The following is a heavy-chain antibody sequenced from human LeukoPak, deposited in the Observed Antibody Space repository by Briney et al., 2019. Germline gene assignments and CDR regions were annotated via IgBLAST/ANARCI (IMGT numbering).Heavy chain of an antibody. J-gene: IGHJ4*02. CDR3: ARDREYCSSTSCYRSFDY. Sequence: GGSLRLSCAASGFTFSNYAMSWVRQAPGKGLEWVSYISSSSSTIYYADSVKGRFTISRDNAKNSLYLQMNSLRAEDTAVYYCARDREYCSSTSCYRSFDYWGQGTLVTVSS. D-gene: IGHD2-2*02. V-gene: IGHV3-48*01. CDR2: ISSSSSTI. CDR1: GFTFSNYA.